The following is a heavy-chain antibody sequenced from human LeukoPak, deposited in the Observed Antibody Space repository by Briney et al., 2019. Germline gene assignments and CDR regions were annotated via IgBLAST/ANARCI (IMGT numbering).Heavy chain of an antibody. Sequence: GRSLSLSCAASGFSFSSYGMHWVRQAPGKGLQWVAVLSFDGNNKDYADSVKGRFTISRDNSKNTLYLLMNSLRAEDTAVYYCARDRSDILTGYNDAFDIWGQGTMVTVSS. D-gene: IGHD3-9*01. J-gene: IGHJ3*02. V-gene: IGHV3-30*03. CDR1: GFSFSSYG. CDR3: ARDRSDILTGYNDAFDI. CDR2: LSFDGNNK.